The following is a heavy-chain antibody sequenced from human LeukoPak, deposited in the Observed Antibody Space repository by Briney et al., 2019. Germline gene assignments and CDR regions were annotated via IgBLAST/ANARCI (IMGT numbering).Heavy chain of an antibody. Sequence: PGESLRLSCAASGITVRSNYMNWVRQTPGKGLEYLSAISSNGGSTYYANSVKGRFTISRDNSKNTLYLQMGSLRAEDMAVYYCARPLRPYYYYGMDVWGQGTTVTVSS. J-gene: IGHJ6*02. V-gene: IGHV3-64*01. CDR1: GITVRSNY. CDR3: ARPLRPYYYYGMDV. CDR2: ISSNGGST. D-gene: IGHD4-17*01.